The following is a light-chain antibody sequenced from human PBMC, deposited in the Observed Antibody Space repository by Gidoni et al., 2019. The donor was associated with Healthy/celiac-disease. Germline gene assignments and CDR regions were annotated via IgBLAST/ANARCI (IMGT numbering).Light chain of an antibody. CDR1: QSISSY. CDR2: AAS. CDR3: QQSYSTPHWT. Sequence: DIQMTQSPSSLSASVGDRVTITCRASQSISSYLNWYQQKPGKAPKLLIYAASSLQSGVPSRFSGRGSGTDFTLTISSLQPEDFATYYCQQSYSTPHWTFGQGTKVEIK. J-gene: IGKJ1*01. V-gene: IGKV1-39*01.